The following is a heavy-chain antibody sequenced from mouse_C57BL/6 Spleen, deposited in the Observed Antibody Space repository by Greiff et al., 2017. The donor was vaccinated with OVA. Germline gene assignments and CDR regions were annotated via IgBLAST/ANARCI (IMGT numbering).Heavy chain of an antibody. CDR1: GYTFTDYY. V-gene: IGHV1-19*01. Sequence: EVMLVESGPVLVKPGASVKMSCKASGYTFTDYYMNWVKQSHGKSLEWIGVINPYNGGTSYNQKFKGKATLTVDKSSSTAYMELNSLTSEDSAVYYCARDDYYAMDYWGQGTSVTVSS. J-gene: IGHJ4*01. CDR2: INPYNGGT. CDR3: ARDDYYAMDY.